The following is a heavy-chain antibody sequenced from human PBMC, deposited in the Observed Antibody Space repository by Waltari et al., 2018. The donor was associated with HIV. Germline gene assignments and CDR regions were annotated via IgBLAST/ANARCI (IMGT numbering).Heavy chain of an antibody. V-gene: IGHV3-23*01. Sequence: EVQVLESGGALVQPGGSLRLSCAASGFTFRNYCMSWVRQAPGKGLEWVSTISGSGGSTYYADSVKGRFTVSRDNSKNTLYLQMNSLRAEDTAVYFCVKEHQYSHSWYSYYGMDVWGQGTTVTVSS. D-gene: IGHD6-13*01. CDR2: ISGSGGST. CDR1: GFTFRNYC. J-gene: IGHJ6*02. CDR3: VKEHQYSHSWYSYYGMDV.